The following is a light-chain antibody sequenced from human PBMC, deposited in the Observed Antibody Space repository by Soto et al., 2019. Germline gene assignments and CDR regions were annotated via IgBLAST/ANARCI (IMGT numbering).Light chain of an antibody. Sequence: EIVLTQSPGTLSLSPGEGVTLSCRASQSVTSTYLAWYQQKPGQAPRLLIYGASSRATGIPDRFSGSGSGTDFTLTISRLEPEDFAVYYCQQYGRSPFTFGPGTKVDIK. J-gene: IGKJ3*01. V-gene: IGKV3-20*01. CDR3: QQYGRSPFT. CDR2: GAS. CDR1: QSVTSTY.